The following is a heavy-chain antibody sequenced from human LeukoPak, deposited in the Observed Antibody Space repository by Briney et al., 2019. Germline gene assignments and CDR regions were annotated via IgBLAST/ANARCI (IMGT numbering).Heavy chain of an antibody. CDR1: GFTFSSYA. V-gene: IGHV3-23*01. CDR3: AKSVAGTGDPVDY. J-gene: IGHJ4*02. D-gene: IGHD6-19*01. Sequence: GGSLSLSCAASGFTFSSYAMNWVRQAPGKGLEWVSNISGRGGSTYYADSVKGRFTISRDNSKNTLYLQMNSLRAEDTAVYYCAKSVAGTGDPVDYWGQGTLVIVSA. CDR2: ISGRGGST.